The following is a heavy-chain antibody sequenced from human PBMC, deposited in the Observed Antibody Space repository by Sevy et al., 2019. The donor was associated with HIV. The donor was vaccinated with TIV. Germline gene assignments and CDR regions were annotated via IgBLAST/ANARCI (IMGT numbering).Heavy chain of an antibody. CDR3: ARLGKDSSFMDV. J-gene: IGHJ6*02. Sequence: GGSLRLSCAASGFTFSTYTMKWVRQAPGKGLEWVSSISSSSIYIYYADSVKGRFTISRDNAKNALYLQMNSLRAEDMAVYYCARLGKDSSFMDVWGQGTTVTVSS. V-gene: IGHV3-21*01. CDR1: GFTFSTYT. CDR2: ISSSSIYI. D-gene: IGHD3-16*01.